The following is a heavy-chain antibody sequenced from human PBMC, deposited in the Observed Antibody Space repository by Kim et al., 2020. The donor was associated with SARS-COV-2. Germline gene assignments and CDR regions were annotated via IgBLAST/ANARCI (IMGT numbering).Heavy chain of an antibody. CDR2: ISSSSSYI. CDR1: GFTFSSYS. CDR3: ARANQVLRYFDWLPTITPIDY. J-gene: IGHJ4*02. V-gene: IGHV3-21*01. D-gene: IGHD3-9*01. Sequence: GGSLRLSCAASGFTFSSYSMNWVRQAPGKGLEWVSSISSSSSYIYYADSVKGRFTISRDNAKNSLYLQMNSLRAEDTAVYYCARANQVLRYFDWLPTITPIDYWGQGTLVTVSS.